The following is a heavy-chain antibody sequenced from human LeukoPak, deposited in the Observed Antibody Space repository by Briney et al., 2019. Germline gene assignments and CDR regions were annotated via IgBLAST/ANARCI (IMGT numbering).Heavy chain of an antibody. J-gene: IGHJ4*02. Sequence: GGSLRLSCAASGFTFSSYAMHWVRQAPGKGLEWVAVISYDGSNKYYADSVKGRFTISRDNSKNTLYLQMNSLRAEDTAVYYCARNCYDSSGYYYSLGYWGQGTLVTVSS. CDR3: ARNCYDSSGYYYSLGY. CDR1: GFTFSSYA. D-gene: IGHD3-22*01. V-gene: IGHV3-30-3*01. CDR2: ISYDGSNK.